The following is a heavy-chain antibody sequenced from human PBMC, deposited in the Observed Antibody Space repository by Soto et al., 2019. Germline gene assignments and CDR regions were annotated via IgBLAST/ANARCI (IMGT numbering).Heavy chain of an antibody. Sequence: SQTLSLTCAISGDSASSNSAAWNWIRQSPSRGLEWLGRTYYRSKWYNDYAVSVKSRITINPDTSKNQFSLQLNSVTPEDTAVYYCARDGLRFLEWLSYYYYYGMDVWGQGTTVTFSS. V-gene: IGHV6-1*01. CDR3: ARDGLRFLEWLSYYYYYGMDV. J-gene: IGHJ6*02. D-gene: IGHD3-3*01. CDR2: TYYRSKWYN. CDR1: GDSASSNSAA.